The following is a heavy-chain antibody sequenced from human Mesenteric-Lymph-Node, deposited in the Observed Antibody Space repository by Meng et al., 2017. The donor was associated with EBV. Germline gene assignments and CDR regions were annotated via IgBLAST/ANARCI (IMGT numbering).Heavy chain of an antibody. Sequence: QGQLEESGPGLVKPSETLSLTCTVSAIGSANYWSWIRQPPGKGLEWVGYIYYSGNTYYNPSLKSRLTMSIDTSKGQFSLKLASVTAADTAVYYCARENPARGNWFDPWGQGALVTVSS. CDR3: ARENPARGNWFDP. CDR1: AIGSANY. D-gene: IGHD3-10*01. J-gene: IGHJ5*02. V-gene: IGHV4-30-4*01. CDR2: IYYSGNT.